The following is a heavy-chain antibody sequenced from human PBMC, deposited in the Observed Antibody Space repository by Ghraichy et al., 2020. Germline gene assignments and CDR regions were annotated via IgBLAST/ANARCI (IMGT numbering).Heavy chain of an antibody. CDR2: ISSNGHDT. J-gene: IGHJ4*02. Sequence: GGSLRLSCAASGFTFNSYAMHWVRQAPGRGLEYVSAISSNGHDTYYSNPIKGRFTISRDNSKNTLYLQMGSLRAEDMAVYYCAREGRFCSGTSCYEFDYWGQGTLVTVSS. CDR3: AREGRFCSGTSCYEFDY. V-gene: IGHV3-64*01. CDR1: GFTFNSYA. D-gene: IGHD2-2*01.